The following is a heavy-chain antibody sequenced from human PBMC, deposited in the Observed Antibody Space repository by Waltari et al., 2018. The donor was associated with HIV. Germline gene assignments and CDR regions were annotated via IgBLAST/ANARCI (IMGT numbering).Heavy chain of an antibody. V-gene: IGHV4-39*01. CDR3: VAYDSSGYSNAFDI. CDR1: GGSISSSSYY. Sequence: QLQLQESGPGLVKPSETLSLTCTVSGGSISSSSYYWGWIRQPPGKGLEWIGSIYYSGSTYYNPSLKSRVTISVDTSKNQFSLKLSSVTAADTAVYYCVAYDSSGYSNAFDIWGQGTMVTVSS. D-gene: IGHD3-22*01. J-gene: IGHJ3*02. CDR2: IYYSGST.